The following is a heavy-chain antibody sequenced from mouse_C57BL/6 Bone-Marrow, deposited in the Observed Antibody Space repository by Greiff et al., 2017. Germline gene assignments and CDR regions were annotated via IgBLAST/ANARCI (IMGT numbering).Heavy chain of an antibody. J-gene: IGHJ2*01. V-gene: IGHV1-85*01. CDR2: IYPTAGST. D-gene: IGHD2-3*01. Sequence: VKLQQSGPELVKPGASVKLSCKASGYTFTSYDITWVKQRPGQGLEWIGWIYPTAGSTKYNETFKGKATLTVDTSYSTAYMELHSQTSEDSAVYFCASRWLLRGYWGQGTTLTVSS. CDR1: GYTFTSYD. CDR3: ASRWLLRGY.